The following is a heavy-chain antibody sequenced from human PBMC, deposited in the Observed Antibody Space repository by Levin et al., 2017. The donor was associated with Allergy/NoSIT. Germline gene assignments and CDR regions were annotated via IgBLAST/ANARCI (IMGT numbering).Heavy chain of an antibody. CDR2: IRSKAYDGTT. Sequence: GGSLRLSCTASGFTFGDYAMSWFRQAPGKGLEWVGFIRSKAYDGTTEYAASVRGRFTISRDDSKSIAYLQMNSLKIEDTAVYYCTRDDFRPGAYFDYWGQGILVTVSS. V-gene: IGHV3-49*03. J-gene: IGHJ4*02. D-gene: IGHD3-3*01. CDR1: GFTFGDYA. CDR3: TRDDFRPGAYFDY.